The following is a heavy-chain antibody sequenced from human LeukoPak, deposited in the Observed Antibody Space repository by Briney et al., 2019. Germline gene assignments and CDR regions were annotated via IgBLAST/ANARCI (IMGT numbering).Heavy chain of an antibody. Sequence: GGSLRLSCAASGFTLSSHPMNWVRQVPGKGLEWVSYIGNDGRMMYYADSVKGRFTISRDSAKNSLYLQMNSLGADDTAVYYCARDASHFDSSGYFHNYYYGMDVWGQGTTVTVSS. CDR2: IGNDGRMM. CDR3: ARDASHFDSSGYFHNYYYGMDV. CDR1: GFTLSSHP. D-gene: IGHD3-22*01. J-gene: IGHJ6*02. V-gene: IGHV3-48*03.